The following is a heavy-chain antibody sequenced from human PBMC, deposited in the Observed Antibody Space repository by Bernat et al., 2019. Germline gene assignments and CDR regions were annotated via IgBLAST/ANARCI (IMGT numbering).Heavy chain of an antibody. CDR3: ARTPGVTTPGDFDY. V-gene: IGHV4-34*01. CDR1: GGSFSGYY. J-gene: IGHJ4*02. D-gene: IGHD2-21*02. Sequence: QVLLQQWGAGLLKPSETLSLTCAVYGGSFSGYYWSWIRQPPGKGLEWIWEINHSGSTNYNPSLKSRVTISVDTSKNQFSLKLSSVTAADTAVYYCARTPGVTTPGDFDYWGQGTLVTVSS. CDR2: INHSGST.